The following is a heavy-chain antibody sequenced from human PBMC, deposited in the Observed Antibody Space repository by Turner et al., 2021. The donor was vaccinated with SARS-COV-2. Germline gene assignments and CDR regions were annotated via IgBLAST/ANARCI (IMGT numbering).Heavy chain of an antibody. CDR3: ARDRGWDTFDY. J-gene: IGHJ4*02. V-gene: IGHV3-7*01. D-gene: IGHD6-19*01. CDR2: INSDGSEK. Sequence: EVQLVESGGGLVQPGGSLRLSCTAYGFNFSNYWMSWVRQAPGKWLEWVAEINSDGSEKYHVDSVKGRFTISRDNAKNSLYLQMNSLRAEDTAVYYCARDRGWDTFDYWGQGTLVTVSS. CDR1: GFNFSNYW.